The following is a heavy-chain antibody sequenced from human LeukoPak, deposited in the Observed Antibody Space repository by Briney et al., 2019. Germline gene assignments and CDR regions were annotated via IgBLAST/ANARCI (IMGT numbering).Heavy chain of an antibody. CDR1: GFTFSSYA. CDR3: AREYEPFRQWPDAFDI. D-gene: IGHD6-19*01. Sequence: TGGSLRLSCAASGFTFSSYAMSWVRQAPGKGLEWVSYISSSSSTIYYADSVKGRFTISRDNAKNSLYLQMNSLRAEDTAVYYCAREYEPFRQWPDAFDIWGQGTMVTVSS. J-gene: IGHJ3*02. V-gene: IGHV3-48*04. CDR2: ISSSSSTI.